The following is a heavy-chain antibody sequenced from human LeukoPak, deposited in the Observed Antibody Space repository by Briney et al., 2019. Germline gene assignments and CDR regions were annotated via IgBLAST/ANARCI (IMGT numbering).Heavy chain of an antibody. J-gene: IGHJ4*02. D-gene: IGHD3-3*01. CDR2: MNPNSVNT. Sequence: ASVKVSCKASGYTFTSYDINWVRQATGQGLEWMRWMNPNSVNTGYAQTFQRRVTITRNTSIRTAYMELSRLRSDDKGVYYCARGFSVFGVVTEYFDYWGQGTLVTVSS. V-gene: IGHV1-8*03. CDR3: ARGFSVFGVVTEYFDY. CDR1: GYTFTSYD.